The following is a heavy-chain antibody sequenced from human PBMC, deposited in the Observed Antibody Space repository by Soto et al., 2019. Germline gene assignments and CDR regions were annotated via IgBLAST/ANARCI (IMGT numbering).Heavy chain of an antibody. CDR2: ITYNGDNT. J-gene: IGHJ4*02. CDR1: GFTFRSYA. D-gene: IGHD5-18*01. V-gene: IGHV3-23*01. Sequence: GGSLRLSCAASGFTFRSYAMAWVRQAPGKGLEWVSVITYNGDNTYYADSLKGRFTISRDSSKDTVDLQMNSLRAEDTAVYYCARYIRGPTVFYFDFWGPGVLVTVSS. CDR3: ARYIRGPTVFYFDF.